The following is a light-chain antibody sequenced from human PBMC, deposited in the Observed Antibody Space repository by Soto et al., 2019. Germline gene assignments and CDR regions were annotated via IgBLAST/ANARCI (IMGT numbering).Light chain of an antibody. J-gene: IGKJ3*01. CDR2: AAS. Sequence: IQMSETPYTLSAAVGERVTITCRASQSISSYLNWYQQKPGKAPKLLIYAASSLQSGVPSRFSGSGSGTDFTLTISSLQPEDFATYYCQQSYSTPVTFGPGTTVYIK. CDR3: QQSYSTPVT. V-gene: IGKV1-39*01. CDR1: QSISSY.